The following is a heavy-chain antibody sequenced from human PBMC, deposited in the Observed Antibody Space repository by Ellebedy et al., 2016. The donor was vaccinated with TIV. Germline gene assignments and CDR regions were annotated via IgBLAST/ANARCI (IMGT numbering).Heavy chain of an antibody. Sequence: ESLKISCAASGFAVSNMYMYWVRQSPGKGLERIGCIYNTGSINYNPSLKSRVTMSLDTSKNQFSLKLRSVTAADTAVYYCGRDKDYGEMALGYWGQGTLATVSS. D-gene: IGHD4-17*01. V-gene: IGHV4-59*02. CDR1: GFAVSNMY. CDR3: GRDKDYGEMALGY. J-gene: IGHJ4*02. CDR2: IYNTGSI.